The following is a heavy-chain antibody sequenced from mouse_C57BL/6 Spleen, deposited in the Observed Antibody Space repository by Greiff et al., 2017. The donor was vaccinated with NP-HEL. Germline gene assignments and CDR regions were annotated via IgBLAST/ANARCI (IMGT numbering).Heavy chain of an antibody. J-gene: IGHJ3*01. CDR3: ARSGDYYSHYGFAY. CDR2: ILPGSGST. CDR1: GYTFTGYW. Sequence: QVQLQQSGAELMKPGASVKLSCKATGYTFTGYWIEWVKQRPGHGLEWIGEILPGSGSTNYNEKFKGKATFTADTSSNTAYMQLSSLTTEDSAIDYCARSGDYYSHYGFAYWGQGTLVTVSA. D-gene: IGHD2-5*01. V-gene: IGHV1-9*01.